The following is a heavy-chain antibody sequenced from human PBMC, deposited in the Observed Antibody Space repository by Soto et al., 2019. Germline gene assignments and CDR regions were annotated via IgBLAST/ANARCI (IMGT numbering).Heavy chain of an antibody. CDR1: GGSISSSSYY. J-gene: IGHJ4*02. Sequence: SETLSLTCTVSGGSISSSSYYWGWIRQPPGKGLEWIGSIYYSGSTYYNPSLKSRVTISVDTSKNQFSLKLSSVTAADTAAYYCARNLPDGYNLYYFDYWGQGTLVTVSS. D-gene: IGHD5-12*01. V-gene: IGHV4-39*01. CDR2: IYYSGST. CDR3: ARNLPDGYNLYYFDY.